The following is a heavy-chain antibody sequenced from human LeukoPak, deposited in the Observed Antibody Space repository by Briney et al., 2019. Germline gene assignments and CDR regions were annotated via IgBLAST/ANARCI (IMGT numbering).Heavy chain of an antibody. CDR1: GGSISSYY. CDR2: IYYSGST. CDR3: ARDPGGGYVDSMAYYFDY. J-gene: IGHJ4*02. Sequence: SETLSLTCTVSGGSISSYYWSWIRQPPGKGLEWIGYIYYSGSTNYNPSLKSRVTISVDTSKNQFSLKLSSVTAADTAVYYCARDPGGGYVDSMAYYFDYWGQGTLVTVSS. D-gene: IGHD5-12*01. V-gene: IGHV4-59*01.